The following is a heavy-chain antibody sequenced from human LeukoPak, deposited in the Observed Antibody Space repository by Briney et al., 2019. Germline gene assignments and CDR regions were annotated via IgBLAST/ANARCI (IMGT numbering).Heavy chain of an antibody. J-gene: IGHJ3*02. V-gene: IGHV4-39*07. D-gene: IGHD4-17*01. Sequence: SETLSLTCTVSGGSISSSSYYWGWIRQPPGKGLEWIGSIYYSGSTYYNPSLKSRVTISVDTSKNQFSLKLSSVTAADTAVYYCARGGPYGDPNAFDIWGQGTMVTVSS. CDR1: GGSISSSSYY. CDR3: ARGGPYGDPNAFDI. CDR2: IYYSGST.